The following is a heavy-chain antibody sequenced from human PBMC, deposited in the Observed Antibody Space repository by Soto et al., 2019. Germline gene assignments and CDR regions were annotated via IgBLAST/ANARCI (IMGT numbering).Heavy chain of an antibody. CDR3: ARGRPRLGDGYNHYYYYGMDV. D-gene: IGHD5-12*01. Sequence: GASVKVSCKASGGTFSSYAISWVRQAPGQGLEWMGGIIPIFGTANYAQKFQGRVTITADKSTSTAYMELSSLRSEDTAAYYCARGRPRLGDGYNHYYYYGMDVWGQGTTVTVSS. J-gene: IGHJ6*02. CDR2: IIPIFGTA. CDR1: GGTFSSYA. V-gene: IGHV1-69*06.